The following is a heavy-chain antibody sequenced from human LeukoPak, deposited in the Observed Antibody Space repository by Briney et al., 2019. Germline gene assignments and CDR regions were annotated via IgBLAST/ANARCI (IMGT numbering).Heavy chain of an antibody. V-gene: IGHV1-18*01. J-gene: IGHJ4*02. Sequence: ASVKVSCKASGYTFTSYGISWVRQAPAQGLEWMGWISAYNGNTNYAQKLQGRVTMTTDTSTSTAYMELRSLRSDDTAVYYCARVWPDYYGSGSFYYWGQGTLVTVSS. CDR2: ISAYNGNT. CDR3: ARVWPDYYGSGSFYY. D-gene: IGHD3-10*01. CDR1: GYTFTSYG.